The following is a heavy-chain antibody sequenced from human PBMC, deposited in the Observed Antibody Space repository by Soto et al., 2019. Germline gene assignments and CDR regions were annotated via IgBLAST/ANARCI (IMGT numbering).Heavy chain of an antibody. CDR1: GFTFSSYA. CDR3: ARDPSRFGEFPDY. CDR2: ISYDGSNK. V-gene: IGHV3-30-3*01. D-gene: IGHD3-10*01. Sequence: GGSLRLSCAASGFTFSSYAMHWVRQAPGKGLEWVAVISYDGSNKYYADSVKGRFTISRDNSKSTLYLQMNSLRAEDTAVYYCARDPSRFGEFPDYWGQGTLVTVSS. J-gene: IGHJ4*02.